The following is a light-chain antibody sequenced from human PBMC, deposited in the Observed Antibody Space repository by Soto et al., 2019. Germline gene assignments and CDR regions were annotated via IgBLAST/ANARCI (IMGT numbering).Light chain of an antibody. CDR1: SSDVGRYNY. CDR2: DVS. CDR3: SSYTSSSPWV. V-gene: IGLV2-14*01. J-gene: IGLJ1*01. Sequence: QSVLTQPASVSGSPGQSITISCTGTSSDVGRYNYVSWYQQHPGKAPKVMIYDVSNRPSGVSNRFSGSKSGNTASLTISGLQAEDEADYYCSSYTSSSPWVFGTGTQLTV.